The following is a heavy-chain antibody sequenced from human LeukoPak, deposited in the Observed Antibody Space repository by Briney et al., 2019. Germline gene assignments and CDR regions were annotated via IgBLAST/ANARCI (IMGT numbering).Heavy chain of an antibody. Sequence: ASVKVSCKAAGYAFTGYYMHWVRQAPGQGLEWMGWINPNSGGTNYAQKFQGRVTMTRDTSISTAYMELSRLRSDDTAVYYCARDIGRARGDYWGQGTLVTVSS. J-gene: IGHJ4*02. CDR1: GYAFTGYY. CDR2: INPNSGGT. D-gene: IGHD1-26*01. CDR3: ARDIGRARGDY. V-gene: IGHV1-2*02.